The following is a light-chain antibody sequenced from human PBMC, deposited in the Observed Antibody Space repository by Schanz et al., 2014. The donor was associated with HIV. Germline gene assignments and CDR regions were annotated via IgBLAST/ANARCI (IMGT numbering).Light chain of an antibody. J-gene: IGKJ1*01. CDR1: QSISSW. CDR3: KQYNCYPRT. Sequence: DIQMTQSPSTLSASVGDRVTITCRASQSISSWLAWYQQKPGKAPKLLIYKASSLESGVPSRFSGSGSGTEFTLTISSLQPYDFATYYAKQYNCYPRTFAQGTKVEFK. V-gene: IGKV1-5*03. CDR2: KAS.